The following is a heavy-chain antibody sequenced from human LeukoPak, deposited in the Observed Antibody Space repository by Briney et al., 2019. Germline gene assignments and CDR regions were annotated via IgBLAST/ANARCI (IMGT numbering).Heavy chain of an antibody. V-gene: IGHV4-59*01. CDR2: IYYSGST. Sequence: SETLSLTCTVSGGSISSYYWSWIRQPPGKGLEWIGYIYYSGSTNYNPSLKSRVTISVKTSKNQFSLKLSSVTAADTAVYYCARGPALRFLEWFPIDYWGQGTLVTVSS. D-gene: IGHD3-3*01. CDR1: GGSISSYY. CDR3: ARGPALRFLEWFPIDY. J-gene: IGHJ4*02.